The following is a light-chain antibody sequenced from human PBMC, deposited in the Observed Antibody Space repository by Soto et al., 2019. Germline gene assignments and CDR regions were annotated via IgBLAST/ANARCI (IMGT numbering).Light chain of an antibody. Sequence: DVVVTQSPLSLPVTLGQPASISCRSSQSLIHSDGNTYLHWFQQRPGQSPRRLIYHVSTRDSGVPDRFRGSGSGTDFTLEISRVEAEDAGVYYCMQARHWPYTFGPGTTVDIK. J-gene: IGKJ3*01. CDR1: QSLIHSDGNTY. V-gene: IGKV2-30*02. CDR2: HVS. CDR3: MQARHWPYT.